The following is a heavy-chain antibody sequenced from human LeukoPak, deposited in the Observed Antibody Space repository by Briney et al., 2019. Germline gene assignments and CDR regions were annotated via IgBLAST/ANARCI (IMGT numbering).Heavy chain of an antibody. CDR2: IWYDGSNK. CDR1: GFTFSSYA. J-gene: IGHJ5*02. V-gene: IGHV3-33*08. CDR3: ARDAGSYNNWFDP. Sequence: GGSLRLSCAASGFTFSSYAMSWVRQAPGKGLEWVAVIWYDGSNKYYADSVKGRFTISRDNSKNTLYLQMNSLRAEDTAVYYCARDAGSYNNWFDPWGQGTLVTVSS. D-gene: IGHD1-26*01.